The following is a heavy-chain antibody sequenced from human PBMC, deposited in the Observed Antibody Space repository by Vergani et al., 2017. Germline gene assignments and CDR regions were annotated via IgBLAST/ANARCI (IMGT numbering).Heavy chain of an antibody. V-gene: IGHV1-69*08. J-gene: IGHJ6*01. CDR3: ARDPRGYGGDPEDYYY. CDR1: GATFRSNT. D-gene: IGHD2-21*02. Sequence: QVQLVQSGAEVKKPGSSVKVSCKASGATFRSNTISWVRQVPGQGLEWMGRIIPVLGKTKYAQDFQGRLTITADTSTSTAYMELPSLRSQDTAVYYCARDPRGYGGDPEDYYY. CDR2: IIPVLGKT.